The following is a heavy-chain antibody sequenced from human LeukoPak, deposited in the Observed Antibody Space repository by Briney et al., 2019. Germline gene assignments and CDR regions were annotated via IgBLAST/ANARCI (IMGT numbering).Heavy chain of an antibody. Sequence: QPGGSLRLSSASCASTFSCYAKSSVRQAPGKGLEWVSAIGSGGTTYYADSVKGRFTISRDNSKNTLFLRMNSLRAEATSVYYCVRDVLSGCYIDAWGQGTLVTVSS. J-gene: IGHJ4*02. CDR2: IGSGGTT. V-gene: IGHV3-23*01. D-gene: IGHD6-25*01. CDR3: VRDVLSGCYIDA. CDR1: ASTFSCYA.